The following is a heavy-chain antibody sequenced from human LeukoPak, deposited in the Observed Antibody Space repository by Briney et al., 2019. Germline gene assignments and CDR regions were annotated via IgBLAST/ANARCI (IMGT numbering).Heavy chain of an antibody. CDR1: GFMFSSNW. D-gene: IGHD5-24*01. Sequence: GGSLRLSCAASGFMFSSNWMSWVRLAPGKGLERVANIKEDETETYYVDSVKGRFTISRDNAKNSLYLQMNSLRVEDTAVYYCAKEGRSLQTYWGQGTLVTVSS. CDR3: AKEGRSLQTY. J-gene: IGHJ4*02. CDR2: IKEDETET. V-gene: IGHV3-7*03.